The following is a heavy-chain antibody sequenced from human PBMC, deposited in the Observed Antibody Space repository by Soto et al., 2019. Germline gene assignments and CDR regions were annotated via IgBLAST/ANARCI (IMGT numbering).Heavy chain of an antibody. D-gene: IGHD3-16*01. CDR3: ARGGELRSYNYGLDV. CDR2: IIPILGIA. Sequence: GASVKVSCKASGGTFSSYTISWVRQAPGQGLEWMGRIIPILGIANYAQKFQGRVTITADKSTSTAYMELSSLRSEDTAVYYCARGGELRSYNYGLDVWGQGTTVTVSS. V-gene: IGHV1-69*02. J-gene: IGHJ6*02. CDR1: GGTFSSYT.